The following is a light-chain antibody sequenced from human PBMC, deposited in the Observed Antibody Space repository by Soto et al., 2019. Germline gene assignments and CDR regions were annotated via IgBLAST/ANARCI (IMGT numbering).Light chain of an antibody. V-gene: IGKV3-20*01. J-gene: IGKJ1*01. Sequence: IVLTQSPGTLSLSPGERATLSCRASQSFSSTYLAWYQQRPGQAPRLLIYGASSRATGIPDRFSGSGSGTEFTLTIRRLEPEDFAVYYCQHYGSSRTFGQGTKVEIK. CDR2: GAS. CDR3: QHYGSSRT. CDR1: QSFSSTY.